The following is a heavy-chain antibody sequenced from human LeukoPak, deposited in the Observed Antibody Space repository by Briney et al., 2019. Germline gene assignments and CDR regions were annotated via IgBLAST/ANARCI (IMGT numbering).Heavy chain of an antibody. CDR3: ARGGKAVKGWFDP. Sequence: SETLSLTCTVSGGSISSYYWSWIRQPPGRGLEWIGYIYYSGSTNYNPSLKSRVTISVDTSQNQFSLQLSSVPAADTAVYYCARGGKAVKGWFDPWGQGTLVTVSS. CDR2: IYYSGST. V-gene: IGHV4-59*01. D-gene: IGHD6-19*01. J-gene: IGHJ5*02. CDR1: GGSISSYY.